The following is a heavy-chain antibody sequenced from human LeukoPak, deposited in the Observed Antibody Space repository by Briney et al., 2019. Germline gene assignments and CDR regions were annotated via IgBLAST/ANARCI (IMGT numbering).Heavy chain of an antibody. V-gene: IGHV1-46*01. CDR2: INPSGGST. J-gene: IGHJ6*02. CDR3: ARDPGEDGAQNYYGMDV. CDR1: GYTFTNYY. D-gene: IGHD4/OR15-4a*01. Sequence: ASVKVSCKAFGYTFTNYYLHWVRQAPGQGLEWMGIINPSGGSTSYAQKFQGRVTMTRDTSTSTVYMELSSLRSEDTAVYYCARDPGEDGAQNYYGMDVWGQGTTVTVSS.